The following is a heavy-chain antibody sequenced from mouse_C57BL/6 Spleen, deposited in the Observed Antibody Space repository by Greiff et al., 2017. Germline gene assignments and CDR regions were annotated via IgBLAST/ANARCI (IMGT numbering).Heavy chain of an antibody. Sequence: QVQLQQSGAELVRPGASVTLSCKASGYTFTDYYINWVKQRPGQGLEWIARIYPGSGNTYYNEKFKGKATLTAEKSSSTAYMQLCSLTSEDSAVYFGARSGYGPDWYFYVWGTGTTVTVSS. J-gene: IGHJ1*03. V-gene: IGHV1-76*01. CDR2: IYPGSGNT. CDR1: GYTFTDYY. D-gene: IGHD2-10*02. CDR3: ARSGYGPDWYFYV.